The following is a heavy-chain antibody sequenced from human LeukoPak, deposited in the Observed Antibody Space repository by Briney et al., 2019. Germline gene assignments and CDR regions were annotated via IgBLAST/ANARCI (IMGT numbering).Heavy chain of an antibody. V-gene: IGHV4-31*03. D-gene: IGHD3-22*01. Sequence: SQTLSLTCTVSAASISTGCSYWSWIRQHPGKGLEWIGHIYYSGTTYDNPSLKSRLTISVDPPKNQFSLRLSAVTAPDTAVYYCARHRYYYDSSGYYYQPWGQGTLVTVSS. CDR3: ARHRYYYDSSGYYYQP. CDR1: AASISTGCSY. J-gene: IGHJ5*02. CDR2: IYYSGTT.